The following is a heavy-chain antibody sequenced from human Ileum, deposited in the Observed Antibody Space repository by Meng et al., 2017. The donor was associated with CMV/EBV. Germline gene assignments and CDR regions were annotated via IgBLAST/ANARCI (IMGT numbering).Heavy chain of an antibody. D-gene: IGHD2/OR15-2a*01. CDR1: GGPIISNYY. Sequence: RKASSQGLVRPSETLSLTCTVSGGPIISNYYWGWIRQSPGKGLEWIGSLYYNWDTYYNPSLKSRVTLSVDTSKNQFSLKLNSVIAADTAVYYCAQRIYIDSYYFDSWGQGTLVTVSS. CDR2: LYYNWDT. J-gene: IGHJ4*02. V-gene: IGHV4-39*07. CDR3: AQRIYIDSYYFDS.